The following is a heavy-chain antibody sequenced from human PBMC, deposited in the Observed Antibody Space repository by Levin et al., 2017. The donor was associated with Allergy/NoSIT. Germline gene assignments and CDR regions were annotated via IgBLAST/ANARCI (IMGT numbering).Heavy chain of an antibody. CDR3: ARGGSNTYFGVVILARAEYFQH. CDR1: GGSFSGYY. V-gene: IGHV4-34*01. J-gene: IGHJ1*01. Sequence: SQTLSLTCAVYGGSFSGYYWSWIRQPPGKGLEWIGEINHSGSTNYNPSLKSRVTISVDTSKNQFSLKLSSVTAADTAVYYCARGGSNTYFGVVILARAEYFQHWGQGNLVTVSA. CDR2: INHSGST. D-gene: IGHD3-3*01.